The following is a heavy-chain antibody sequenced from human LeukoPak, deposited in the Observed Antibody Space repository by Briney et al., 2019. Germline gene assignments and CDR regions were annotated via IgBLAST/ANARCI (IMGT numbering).Heavy chain of an antibody. CDR3: ARGVVAAPQTFDY. J-gene: IGHJ4*02. CDR2: IYYNGNT. Sequence: PSGTLSLTCAVSGGSISSSDWWSWVRHPPGKWLEWIGYIYYNGNTNYNPSLKSRVTISVDTSKNQFSLKLSSVTAADTAVYYCARGVVAAPQTFDYWGQGTLVTVSS. D-gene: IGHD2-15*01. CDR1: GGSISSSDW. V-gene: IGHV4-4*02.